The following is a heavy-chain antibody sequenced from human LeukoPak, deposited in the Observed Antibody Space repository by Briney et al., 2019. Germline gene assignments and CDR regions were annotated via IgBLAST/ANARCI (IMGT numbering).Heavy chain of an antibody. CDR2: IYPDDSDT. CDR1: GYSFSDYW. Sequence: GEPLKISCKGSGYSFSDYWIGWVRQMPGKGLEWMGIIYPDDSDTKYSPSFQGQVTISADKSISTAYLQWSSLKASDTAMYYCARRDFNSVYYRLDYWGQGTLVTVSS. CDR3: ARRDFNSVYYRLDY. D-gene: IGHD3-22*01. J-gene: IGHJ4*02. V-gene: IGHV5-51*01.